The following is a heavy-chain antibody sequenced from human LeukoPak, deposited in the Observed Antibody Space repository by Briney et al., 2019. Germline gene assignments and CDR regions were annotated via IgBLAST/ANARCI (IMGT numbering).Heavy chain of an antibody. V-gene: IGHV4-39*01. J-gene: IGHJ4*02. D-gene: IGHD1-26*01. Sequence: SETLSLTCTVSGGSIRSTTYYWGWIRQPPGRGLEWIGNIHYSGTTYYNPSLESRVTISVDTSKNQFSLKLSSVTAADTAVYYCASGGGGSYTLMDYWGQGTLVTVSS. CDR3: ASGGGGSYTLMDY. CDR2: IHYSGTT. CDR1: GGSIRSTTYY.